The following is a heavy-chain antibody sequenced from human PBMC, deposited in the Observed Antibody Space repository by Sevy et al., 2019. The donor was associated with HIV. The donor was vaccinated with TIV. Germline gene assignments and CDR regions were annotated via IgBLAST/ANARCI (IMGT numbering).Heavy chain of an antibody. CDR3: ANAYSGSYSHSYLYALDV. J-gene: IGHJ6*02. Sequence: GGSLRLSCAASGFSFSNYAMSWVRQAPGKGLEWVALISHDGINEYYADSVKGRFTISRDNSKNTVYLEMNSLRNEDTAIYFCANAYSGSYSHSYLYALDVWGQGTTVTVSS. CDR1: GFSFSNYA. D-gene: IGHD1-26*01. CDR2: ISHDGINE. V-gene: IGHV3-30*18.